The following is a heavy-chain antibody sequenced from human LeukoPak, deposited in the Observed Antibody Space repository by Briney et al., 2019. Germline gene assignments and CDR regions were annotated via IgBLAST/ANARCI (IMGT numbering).Heavy chain of an antibody. Sequence: AGXSLRLSCAASGFTFSSYAMSWVRQAPGKGLEWVSDISCSGGSTYYADSVKGRFTISRDNSKNTLYLQMNSLRAEDTAVYYCAKDSAVVMPFDYWGQGTLVTVSS. J-gene: IGHJ4*02. D-gene: IGHD4-23*01. CDR1: GFTFSSYA. CDR3: AKDSAVVMPFDY. CDR2: ISCSGGST. V-gene: IGHV3-23*01.